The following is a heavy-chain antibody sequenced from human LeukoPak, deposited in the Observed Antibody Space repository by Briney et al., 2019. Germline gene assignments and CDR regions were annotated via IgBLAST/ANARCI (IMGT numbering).Heavy chain of an antibody. V-gene: IGHV4-4*02. CDR3: ARGTVTTLGGAFDI. D-gene: IGHD4-17*01. CDR1: GGSISSSDW. J-gene: IGHJ3*02. CDR2: INHSGST. Sequence: SETLSLTCAVSGGSISSSDWWSWVRQPPGKGLEWIGEINHSGSTNYNPSLKSRVTISVDTSKNQFSLKLSSVTAADTAVYYCARGTVTTLGGAFDIWGQGTMVTVSS.